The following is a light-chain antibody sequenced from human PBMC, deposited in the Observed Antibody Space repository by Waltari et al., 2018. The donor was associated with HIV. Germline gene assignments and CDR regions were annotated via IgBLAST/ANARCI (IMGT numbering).Light chain of an antibody. J-gene: IGLJ3*02. CDR3: NSRDSSGNHLNWV. V-gene: IGLV3-19*01. CDR2: GKN. Sequence: SSELTQDPAVSVALGQTVRITCPGDSLRSYYASWYQQKPGQAPVISIYGKNNRPSGIPDRFSGSSSGNTASLTITGAQAEDEADYYCNSRDSSGNHLNWVFGGGTKLTVL. CDR1: SLRSYY.